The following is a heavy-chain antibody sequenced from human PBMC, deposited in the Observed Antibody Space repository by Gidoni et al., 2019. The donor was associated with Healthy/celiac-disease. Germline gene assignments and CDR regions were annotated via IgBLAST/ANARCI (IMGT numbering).Heavy chain of an antibody. J-gene: IGHJ5*02. D-gene: IGHD6-13*01. Sequence: QVQLGHSGGAGKKAGASVTVSCKASGYTFTRYLLPLGRQAPGQGLEWMGWINPNSGGTNYAQKFQGWVTMTRDTSISTAYMELSRLRSDDTAVYYCARGGRGSHSSWYVREFHWFDPWGQGTLVTVSS. CDR1: GYTFTRYL. V-gene: IGHV1-2*04. CDR3: ARGGRGSHSSWYVREFHWFDP. CDR2: INPNSGGT.